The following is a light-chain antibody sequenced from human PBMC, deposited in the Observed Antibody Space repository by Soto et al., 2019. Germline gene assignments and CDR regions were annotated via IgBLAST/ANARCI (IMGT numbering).Light chain of an antibody. CDR1: QSLLDSDDGNTY. V-gene: IGKV2-40*01. J-gene: IGKJ4*01. CDR2: TVS. CDR3: MQRIEFPLT. Sequence: EIVMTQTPLSLPVTPGEPASISCMSSQSLLDSDDGNTYLDWYLQKPWQSPHPLIYTVSYRASGVPDRFSGSGSGTDFTLKISRVEAEDVGVYYCMQRIEFPLTFGGGTKV.